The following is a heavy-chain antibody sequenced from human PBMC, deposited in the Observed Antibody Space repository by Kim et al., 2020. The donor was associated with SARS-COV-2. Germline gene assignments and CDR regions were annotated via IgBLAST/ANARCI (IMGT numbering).Heavy chain of an antibody. J-gene: IGHJ4*01. D-gene: IGHD3-10*01. Sequence: SETLSLTCTVSGGSISSSSYYWGWIRQPPGKGLEWIGSIYYSGSTYYNPSLKSRVTISVDTSKNQFSLKLSSVTAADTAVDYCARDTRGYGSGSHFDYWG. V-gene: IGHV4-39*02. CDR2: IYYSGST. CDR1: GGSISSSSYY. CDR3: ARDTRGYGSGSHFDY.